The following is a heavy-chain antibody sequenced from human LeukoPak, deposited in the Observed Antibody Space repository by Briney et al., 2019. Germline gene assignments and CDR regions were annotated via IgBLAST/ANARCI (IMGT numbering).Heavy chain of an antibody. D-gene: IGHD4/OR15-4a*01. J-gene: IGHJ4*02. CDR3: ARSSYGGNLGDFDY. CDR1: GYTFTGYY. Sequence: ASVKVSCKASGYTFTGYYMHWVRQAPGQGLEWMGWINPNSGGTNYAQKFQGRVTMTRDTSISTAYMELSRLRSDDTAVYYCARSSYGGNLGDFDYWGQGTWSPSPQ. V-gene: IGHV1-2*02. CDR2: INPNSGGT.